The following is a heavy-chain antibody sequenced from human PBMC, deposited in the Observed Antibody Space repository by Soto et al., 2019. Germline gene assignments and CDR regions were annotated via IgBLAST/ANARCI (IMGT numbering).Heavy chain of an antibody. D-gene: IGHD2-21*02. Sequence: QVYLVQSGAEEKKPGSSVKISCKASGGIFSSNTINWVRQAAGQGLEWMGGIIPLFGTANYAEKFQGRVTITADKSTKTEYMDLTSLRSEDTAVYYCASKAACGGDCYAFDSWGQGTLVTVSS. CDR1: GGIFSSNT. CDR2: IIPLFGTA. V-gene: IGHV1-69*06. CDR3: ASKAACGGDCYAFDS. J-gene: IGHJ4*02.